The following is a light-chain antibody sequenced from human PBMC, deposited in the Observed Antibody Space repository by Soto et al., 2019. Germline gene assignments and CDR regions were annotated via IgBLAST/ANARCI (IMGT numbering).Light chain of an antibody. CDR2: DVS. Sequence: SALTQPASVSGSPGQSITISRTGTSSDVGGYHYVSWYQQYPGIAPKVMIYDVSNRPSGVSNRFSGSKSGNTASLTISGLQAEDEAAYYCSSYTTSSSYVFGTGTKVTVL. CDR1: SSDVGGYHY. CDR3: SSYTTSSSYV. V-gene: IGLV2-14*01. J-gene: IGLJ1*01.